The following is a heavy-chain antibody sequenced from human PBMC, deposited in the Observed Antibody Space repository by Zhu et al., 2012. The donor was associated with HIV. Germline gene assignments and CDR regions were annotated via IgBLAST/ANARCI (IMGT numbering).Heavy chain of an antibody. V-gene: IGHV4-38-2*01. Sequence: QVQLQESGPGLVKPSETLSLTCAVSGYSISSGYYWGWIRQPPGKGLEWIGSIYHSGSTYYNPSLKSRVTISVDTSKNQFSLKLSSVTAADTAVYYCARRPNAPDAFDIWGQGTMVTVSS. CDR2: IYHSGST. CDR3: ARRPNAPDAFDI. J-gene: IGHJ3*02. CDR1: GYSISSGYY.